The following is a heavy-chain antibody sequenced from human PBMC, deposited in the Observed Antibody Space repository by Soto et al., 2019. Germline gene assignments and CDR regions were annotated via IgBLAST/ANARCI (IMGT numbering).Heavy chain of an antibody. D-gene: IGHD4-17*01. J-gene: IGHJ6*02. CDR3: AKAPTTTVTTFMHYGMDV. V-gene: IGHV3-30*18. Sequence: QVQLVESGGGVVQPGRSLRLSCAASGFTFSSYGMHWVRQAPGKGLEWVAVISYDGSNKYYADSVKGRFTISRDNSKNTLYLQMNSLRAEDTAGYYCAKAPTTTVTTFMHYGMDVWGQGTTVTVSS. CDR1: GFTFSSYG. CDR2: ISYDGSNK.